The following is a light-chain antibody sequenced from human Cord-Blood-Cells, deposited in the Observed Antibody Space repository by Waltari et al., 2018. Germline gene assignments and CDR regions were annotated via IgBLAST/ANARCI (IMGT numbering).Light chain of an antibody. CDR2: EVS. Sequence: QSALTQPASVSGSPGQSITISCTGTSSDVGGYNYVSWYQQHPGKAPKRMIYEVSNRPSGVSNRFSGSKSGNTASLTISGLQAEDEADYYCSSYTSSSTLAVFGGGTQLTVL. CDR3: SSYTSSSTLAV. CDR1: SSDVGGYNY. V-gene: IGLV2-14*01. J-gene: IGLJ7*01.